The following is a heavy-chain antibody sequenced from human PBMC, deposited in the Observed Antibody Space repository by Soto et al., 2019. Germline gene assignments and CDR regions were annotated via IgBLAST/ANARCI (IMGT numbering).Heavy chain of an antibody. CDR1: GGSISSGGYS. D-gene: IGHD4-4*01. V-gene: IGHV4-30-2*01. CDR2: IYHSGST. Sequence: SETLSLTCAVSGGSISSGGYSWSWIRQPPGKGLEWIGYIYHSGSTYYNPSLKSRVTISVDRSKNQFSLKLSSVTAADTAVYYCARLPKMTTFQGGEFDYWGQGTLVTVSS. CDR3: ARLPKMTTFQGGEFDY. J-gene: IGHJ4*02.